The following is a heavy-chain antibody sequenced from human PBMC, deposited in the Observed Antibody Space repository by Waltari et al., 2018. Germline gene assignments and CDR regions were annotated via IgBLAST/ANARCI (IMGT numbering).Heavy chain of an antibody. D-gene: IGHD4-17*01. J-gene: IGHJ4*02. CDR3: ARGYGDYY. CDR2: IRRRGRTK. CDR1: GFPFSRYE. Sequence: EVQLVESGGGFVQPGGSLRLSCAASGFPFSRYEMNWVRQAPGKGRDWVSNIRRRGRTKYYADAVKGRFTIARENAKNSLYLQMNSLRAEDTAVYYCARGYGDYYWGQGTLVTVSS. V-gene: IGHV3-48*03.